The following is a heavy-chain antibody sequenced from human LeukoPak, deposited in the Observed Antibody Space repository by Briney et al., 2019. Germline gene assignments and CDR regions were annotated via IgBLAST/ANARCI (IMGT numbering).Heavy chain of an antibody. D-gene: IGHD1-26*01. Sequence: SETLSLTCTVSGGSISSGGYYWSWIRQPPGKGLEWIGEINHSGSTNYNPSLKSRVTISVDTSKNQFSLKLSSVTAADTAVYYCARGIVGATTRAFDIWGQGTMVTVSS. CDR3: ARGIVGATTRAFDI. CDR1: GGSISSGGYY. J-gene: IGHJ3*02. V-gene: IGHV4-39*07. CDR2: INHSGST.